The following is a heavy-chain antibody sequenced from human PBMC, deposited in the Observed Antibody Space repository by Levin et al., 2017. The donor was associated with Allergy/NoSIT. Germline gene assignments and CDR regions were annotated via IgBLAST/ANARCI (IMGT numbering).Heavy chain of an antibody. V-gene: IGHV3-9*01. CDR1: GFTFDDYA. J-gene: IGHJ4*02. Sequence: PGGSLRLSCAASGFTFDDYAMHWVRQAPGKGLEWVSTISWNSGSIGYAASVKGRFTISRDNAKNSLYLQMNSLRAEDTALYYCAKGKSSSSLQAAEYWGQGTLVTVSS. CDR3: AKGKSSSSLQAAEY. CDR2: ISWNSGSI. D-gene: IGHD6-13*01.